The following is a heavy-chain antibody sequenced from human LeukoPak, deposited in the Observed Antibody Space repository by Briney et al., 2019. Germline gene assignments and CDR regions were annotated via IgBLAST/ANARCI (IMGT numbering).Heavy chain of an antibody. CDR3: ARAALGDYDAFDI. J-gene: IGHJ3*02. CDR2: IYYSGST. V-gene: IGHV4-39*07. CDR1: GGSISSSSYY. Sequence: SETLSLTCTVSGGSISSSSYYWGWIRQPPGKELEWIGSIYYSGSTYYNPSLKSRVTISVDTSKNQFSLKLSSVTAADTAVYYCARAALGDYDAFDIWGQGTMVTVSS. D-gene: IGHD4-17*01.